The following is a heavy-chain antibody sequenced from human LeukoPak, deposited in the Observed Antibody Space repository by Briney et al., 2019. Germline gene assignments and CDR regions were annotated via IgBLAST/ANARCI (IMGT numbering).Heavy chain of an antibody. CDR1: GFTFSSYS. D-gene: IGHD2-21*02. CDR2: ISSSSSYI. V-gene: IGHV3-21*01. CDR3: ARDFDPSVAYCGGDCYSVYYYGMDV. J-gene: IGHJ6*02. Sequence: GGFLRLSCAASGFTFSSYSMKWVRQAPGKGLEWVSSISSSSSYIYYADSVKGRFTISRDNAKNSLYLQMNSLRAEDTAVYYCARDFDPSVAYCGGDCYSVYYYGMDVWGQGTTVTVSS.